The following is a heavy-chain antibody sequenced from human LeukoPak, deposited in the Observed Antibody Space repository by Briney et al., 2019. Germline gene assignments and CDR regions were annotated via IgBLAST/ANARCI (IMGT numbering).Heavy chain of an antibody. CDR1: GYSFTSYW. D-gene: IGHD6-19*01. CDR2: IYPGDSDT. V-gene: IGHV5-51*01. CDR3: ARSPQIELDADSGWRRAFNWFDP. J-gene: IGHJ5*02. Sequence: GESLKISCKGSGYSFTSYWIGWVRQMPGKGLEWMGIIYPGDSDTRYSPSFQGQVTISADKSISTAYLQWSSLKASDTAMYYCARSPQIELDADSGWRRAFNWFDPWGQGTLVTVSS.